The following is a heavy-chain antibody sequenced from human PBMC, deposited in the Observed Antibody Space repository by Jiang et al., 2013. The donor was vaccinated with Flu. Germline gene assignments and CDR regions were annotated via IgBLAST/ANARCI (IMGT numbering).Heavy chain of an antibody. CDR1: GFTFSSYS. J-gene: IGHJ6*02. CDR3: AREHGGGGYEFLEGTSGMDV. CDR2: ISTGGSYI. D-gene: IGHD3-3*01. V-gene: IGHV3-21*01. Sequence: VQLLESGGGLVRPGGSLRLSCAASGFTFSSYSMNWVRQAPGKGPEWVSLISTGGSYIYYADSVKGRFAISRDNAKKFLYLQMNSLRAEDTAVYYCAREHGGGGYEFLEGTSGMDVVGRRDYGHRLL.